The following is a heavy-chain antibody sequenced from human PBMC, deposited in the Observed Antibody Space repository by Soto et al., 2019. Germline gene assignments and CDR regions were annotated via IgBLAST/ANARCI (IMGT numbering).Heavy chain of an antibody. CDR3: ARPAGYSSGWYYYYYGMDV. CDR1: GFTFSSYW. D-gene: IGHD6-19*01. V-gene: IGHV3-7*01. Sequence: PGGSLRLSCAASGFTFSSYWMSWVRQAPGKGLEWVANIKQDGSEKYYVDSVKGRFTISRDNAKNSLYPQMNSLRAEDTAVYYCARPAGYSSGWYYYYYGMDVWGQGTTVTVSS. CDR2: IKQDGSEK. J-gene: IGHJ6*02.